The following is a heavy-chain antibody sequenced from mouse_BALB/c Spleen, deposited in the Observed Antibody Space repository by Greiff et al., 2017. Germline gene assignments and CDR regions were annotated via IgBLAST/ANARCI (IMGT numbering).Heavy chain of an antibody. CDR2: IDPANGNT. D-gene: IGHD4-1*01. V-gene: IGHV14-3*02. Sequence: VQLQQPGAELVKPGASVKLSCTASGFNIKDTYMHWVKQRPEQGLEWIGRIDPANGNTKYDPKFQGKATITADTSSNTAYLQLSSLTSEDTAVYYCASLTGFDYWGQGTTLTVSS. CDR1: GFNIKDTY. CDR3: ASLTGFDY. J-gene: IGHJ2*01.